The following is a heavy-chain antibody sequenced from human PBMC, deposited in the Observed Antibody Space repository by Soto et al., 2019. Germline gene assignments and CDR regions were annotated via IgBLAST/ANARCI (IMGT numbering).Heavy chain of an antibody. Sequence: EVQLLDSGGGLVQPGGSLRLSCAASGFTFSTDAMSWVRQAPGKGLEWVSSISGSGGNTYYADSVKGRFTISRDNSKTTLYLQMNSLRADDTAVYYCAKDQEVVDAVSHLDYWGQGTLVTVSS. CDR1: GFTFSTDA. D-gene: IGHD2-15*01. V-gene: IGHV3-23*01. CDR2: ISGSGGNT. CDR3: AKDQEVVDAVSHLDY. J-gene: IGHJ4*02.